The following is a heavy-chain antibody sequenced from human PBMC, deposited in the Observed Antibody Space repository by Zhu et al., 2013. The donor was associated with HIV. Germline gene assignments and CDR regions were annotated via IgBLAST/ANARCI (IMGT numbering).Heavy chain of an antibody. Sequence: EVQLLESGGGLVQPGGSLRLSCAASGFTFSSYDMSWVRQAPGKGLEWVSGIGGGGVNTYYADSVKGRFTISRDNSRNTLYLQMNSLRAEDTAIYYRARDMTAGDGYIDFDYWGQGTLVTVSS. CDR1: GFTFSSYD. V-gene: IGHV3-23*01. J-gene: IGHJ4*02. CDR2: IGGGGVNT. CDR3: ARDMTAGDGYIDFDY. D-gene: IGHD5-12*01.